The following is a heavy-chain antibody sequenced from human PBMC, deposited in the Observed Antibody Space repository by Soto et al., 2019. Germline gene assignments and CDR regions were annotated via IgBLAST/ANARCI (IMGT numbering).Heavy chain of an antibody. CDR1: GFIFSTTD. CDR3: VKNSGWFNS. Sequence: PRGSLLLSCVSSGFIFSTTDMGWVRQAPGKGLEWVSTIYGDRRTTYYADSVRGRFSISRDNSKNMVYLQMDSLRVDDTAIYYCVKNSGWFNSWGQGSLVTVSS. CDR2: IYGDRRTT. J-gene: IGHJ5*01. V-gene: IGHV3-23*01. D-gene: IGHD3-10*01.